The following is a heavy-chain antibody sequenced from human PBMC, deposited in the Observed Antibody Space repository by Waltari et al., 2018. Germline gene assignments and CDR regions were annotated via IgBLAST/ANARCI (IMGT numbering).Heavy chain of an antibody. Sequence: QVQLQESGPGLVKPSETLSLTCSVSGYSLGSYYCSWIRQPAGKGLEWIGRIFIGGTTKYNPSLSSRVSMSVDTSKNQFSLRLSSVTAADTAVYYCARERSGWALYFDYWGQGTLVTVSS. CDR1: GYSLGSYY. D-gene: IGHD6-19*01. CDR3: ARERSGWALYFDY. V-gene: IGHV4-4*07. J-gene: IGHJ4*02. CDR2: IFIGGTT.